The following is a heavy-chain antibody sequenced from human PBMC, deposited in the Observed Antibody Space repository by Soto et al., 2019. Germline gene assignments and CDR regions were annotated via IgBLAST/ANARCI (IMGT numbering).Heavy chain of an antibody. Sequence: QVQLVESGGGVIQRGRSLRLSCTASGFTFSNYAMHWVRQAPGKGLEGVAVISYDGSNKYYADSVKGRFTISRDNSKNTLYLQMNSLRAEDTAVYYCARDTALSWIQLRSTFGFDPWGQGTLVTVSS. CDR3: ARDTALSWIQLRSTFGFDP. D-gene: IGHD5-18*01. CDR1: GFTFSNYA. CDR2: ISYDGSNK. V-gene: IGHV3-30-3*01. J-gene: IGHJ5*02.